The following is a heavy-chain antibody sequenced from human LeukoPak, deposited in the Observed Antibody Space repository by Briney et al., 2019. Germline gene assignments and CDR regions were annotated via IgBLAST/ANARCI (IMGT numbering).Heavy chain of an antibody. CDR3: ARVAGSIDY. CDR1: GYTFTTYD. CDR2: MKPNSGYT. Sequence: ASLTVSCKASGYTFTTYDINWVRQATGQGLEWMGWMKPNSGYTGYAQKFQGRVTITRDTSISTAYMELSSLRSEDTAVYYCARVAGSIDYWGQGTLGTVSS. V-gene: IGHV1-8*03. D-gene: IGHD6-19*01. J-gene: IGHJ4*02.